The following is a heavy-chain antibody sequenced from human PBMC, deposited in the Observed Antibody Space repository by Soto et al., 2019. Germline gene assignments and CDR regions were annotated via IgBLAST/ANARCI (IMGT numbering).Heavy chain of an antibody. D-gene: IGHD4-17*01. Sequence: QLQLQESGPGLVKPSETLSLTCTVSGGSISSSSYFWGWIRQPPGKGLEWIGTIYYSGSTYYNPSLKSRVTISVATSKNEMSLKMSSVTAADTAVYYCARQHKIIRWGGYYDHWGQGTLVIVSS. J-gene: IGHJ4*02. CDR1: GGSISSSSYF. V-gene: IGHV4-39*01. CDR2: IYYSGST. CDR3: ARQHKIIRWGGYYDH.